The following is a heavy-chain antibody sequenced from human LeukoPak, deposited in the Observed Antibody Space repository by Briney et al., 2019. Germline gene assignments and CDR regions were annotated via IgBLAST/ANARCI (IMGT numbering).Heavy chain of an antibody. CDR3: ARAVDYDILTGYSDY. J-gene: IGHJ4*02. CDR2: ISAYNGNT. Sequence: ASVKVSCKASGYTFTNYGISWVRQAPGQGLEWMGWISAYNGNTNYAQNFQGRVTMTTDTSTSTAYMELRSLRSDDTAVYYCARAVDYDILTGYSDYWGQGTLVTVSS. D-gene: IGHD3-9*01. V-gene: IGHV1-18*01. CDR1: GYTFTNYG.